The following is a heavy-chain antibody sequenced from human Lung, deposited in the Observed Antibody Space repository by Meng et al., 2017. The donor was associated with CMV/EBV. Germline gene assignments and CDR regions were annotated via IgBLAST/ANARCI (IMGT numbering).Heavy chain of an antibody. CDR1: GFTFSSYA. V-gene: IGHV3-23*01. D-gene: IGHD2-2*01. J-gene: IGHJ3*02. CDR3: AKGHWGCSSTSCYLDAFDI. CDR2: ISGSGGST. Sequence: GEXXKISCAASGFTFSSYAMSWVRQAPGKGLEWVSAISGSGGSTYYADSVKGRFTISRDNSKNTLYLQMNSLRAEDTAVYYCAKGHWGCSSTSCYLDAFDIWGQGTMVTVSS.